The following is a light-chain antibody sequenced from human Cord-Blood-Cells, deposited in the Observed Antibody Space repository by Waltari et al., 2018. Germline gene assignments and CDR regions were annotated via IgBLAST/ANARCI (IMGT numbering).Light chain of an antibody. J-gene: IGLJ2*01. CDR3: QAWDSSTPAVV. CDR1: KLGDQD. CDR2: QDS. V-gene: IGLV3-1*01. Sequence: SYVLTQPPSVSVSPGQTASITCAGDKLGDQDACWYQQKPGQSPVLVIYQDSKRPSGIPERFSGSNSGNTATLTISGTQAMDEADYYCQAWDSSTPAVVFGGGTKLTVL.